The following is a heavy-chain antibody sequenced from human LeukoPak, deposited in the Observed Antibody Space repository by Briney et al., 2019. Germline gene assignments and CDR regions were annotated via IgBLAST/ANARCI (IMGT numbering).Heavy chain of an antibody. CDR3: AKEAGCSRTSCYVPFDY. Sequence: PGGSLRLSCVASGFTFSSYAMSWVRQAPGKGLEWVSAISGSGGSTYYADSVKGRFTISRDNSENTLYLRMNSLRAEDTAVYYCAKEAGCSRTSCYVPFDYWGQGTLVTVSS. D-gene: IGHD2-2*01. J-gene: IGHJ4*02. V-gene: IGHV3-23*01. CDR1: GFTFSSYA. CDR2: ISGSGGST.